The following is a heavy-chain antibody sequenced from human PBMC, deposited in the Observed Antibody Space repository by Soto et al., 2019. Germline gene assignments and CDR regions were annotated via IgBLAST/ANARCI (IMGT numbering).Heavy chain of an antibody. CDR1: GFPFSNTS. D-gene: IGHD6-13*01. J-gene: IGHJ4*02. CDR2: ISGSGGST. CDR3: AKDVKGSSSSSGMFDY. V-gene: IGHV3-23*01. Sequence: PGGSLRLSCAASGFPFSNTSMSWVRQAPGKGLEWVSAISGSGGSTYYADSVKGRFTISRDNSKNTLYLQMNSLRAEDTAVYYCAKDVKGSSSSSGMFDYWGQGNLVTVSS.